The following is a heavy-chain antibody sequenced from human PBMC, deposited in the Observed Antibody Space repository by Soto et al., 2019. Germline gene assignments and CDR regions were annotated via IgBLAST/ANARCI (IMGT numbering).Heavy chain of an antibody. D-gene: IGHD3-22*01. J-gene: IGHJ4*02. CDR1: GFTFGDYA. Sequence: PGGSLRLSCTASGFTFGDYAMSWFRQAPGKGLEWVGFIRSKAYGGTTEYAASVKGRFTISRDDSKSIAYLQMNSLKTEDTAVYYCTMKMYYYDSSGYYDYWGQGTLVTVSS. V-gene: IGHV3-49*03. CDR3: TMKMYYYDSSGYYDY. CDR2: IRSKAYGGTT.